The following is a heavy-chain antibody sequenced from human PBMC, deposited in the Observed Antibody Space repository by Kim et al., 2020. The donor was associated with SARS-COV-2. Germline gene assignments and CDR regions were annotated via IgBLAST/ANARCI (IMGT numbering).Heavy chain of an antibody. CDR1: EFTLSSYE. D-gene: IGHD3-10*01. Sequence: GGSLRLSCEASEFTLSSYEMNWVRQAPGKGLEWVSCITTSGNTVHYADSVRGRFTVSRDNAKNSLYLQMNSLRAVDTAVYYCARETPGIRGVACDIWGQGTMVTVSS. J-gene: IGHJ3*02. CDR3: ARETPGIRGVACDI. CDR2: ITTSGNTV. V-gene: IGHV3-48*03.